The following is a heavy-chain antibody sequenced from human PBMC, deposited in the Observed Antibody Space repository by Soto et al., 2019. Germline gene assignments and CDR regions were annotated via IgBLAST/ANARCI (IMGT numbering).Heavy chain of an antibody. D-gene: IGHD3-3*01. CDR2: ISYDGSNK. J-gene: IGHJ4*02. Sequence: ESGGGVVQPGRSLRLSCAASGFTFSSFAMHWVRQAPGKGLEWVAVISYDGSNKYYADSVKGRFTISRDNSKNTLYLQMNSLRAEDTAVYYCAREASTIFGVVSLDYWGQGTLVTVSS. CDR3: AREASTIFGVVSLDY. V-gene: IGHV3-30-3*01. CDR1: GFTFSSFA.